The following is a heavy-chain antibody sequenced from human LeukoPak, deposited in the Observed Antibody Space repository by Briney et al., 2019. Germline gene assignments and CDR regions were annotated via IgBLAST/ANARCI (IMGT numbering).Heavy chain of an antibody. V-gene: IGHV3-21*01. CDR3: ARGGYQPYYYMDV. CDR2: ISSSSGYI. CDR1: GFTFSSSA. Sequence: GGSLRLSCAASGFTFSSSAMNWVRQAPGKGLEWVSSISSSSGYIFYADSVKGRFTISRDNSKKIVYLQMDSLRVDDTAVYYCARGGYQPYYYMDVWGTGTTVTVSS. D-gene: IGHD2-2*01. J-gene: IGHJ6*03.